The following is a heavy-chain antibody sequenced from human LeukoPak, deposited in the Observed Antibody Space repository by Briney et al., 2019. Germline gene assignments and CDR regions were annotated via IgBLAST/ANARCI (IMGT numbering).Heavy chain of an antibody. CDR3: VRGMGVSMLYYFDY. V-gene: IGHV3-66*02. CDR2: LYSDGTT. Sequence: PGGSLRLSCAASGLSVSSNYMSWVRQAPGKGLEWVSVLYSDGTTYYAGSVKGRFTISRDNSKNTLYLQMNSLRAEDTAVYYCVRGMGVSMLYYFDYWGQGTLVTVSS. CDR1: GLSVSSNY. D-gene: IGHD3-10*01. J-gene: IGHJ4*02.